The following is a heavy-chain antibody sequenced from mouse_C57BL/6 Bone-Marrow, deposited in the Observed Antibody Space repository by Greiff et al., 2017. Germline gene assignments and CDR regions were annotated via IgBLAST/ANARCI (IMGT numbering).Heavy chain of an antibody. CDR2: IDPETGGT. Sequence: QVQLKQSGAELVRPGASVTLSCKASGYTFTDYEMHWVKQTPVHGLEWIGAIDPETGGTAYNQKFKGKAILTADKSSSTAYMELRSLTSEDSAVYYCTRHAGVYYCAMDYWGQGTSVTVSS. CDR1: GYTFTDYE. J-gene: IGHJ4*01. V-gene: IGHV1-15*01. CDR3: TRHAGVYYCAMDY.